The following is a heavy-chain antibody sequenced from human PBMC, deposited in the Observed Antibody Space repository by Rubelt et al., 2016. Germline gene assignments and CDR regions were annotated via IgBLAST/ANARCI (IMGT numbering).Heavy chain of an antibody. CDR1: GGSFSGYY. CDR2: INHSGST. CDR3: AGDLTYDSSGYHQYYFDY. Sequence: QVQPQQWGAGLLKPSETLSLTCAVYGGSFSGYYWSWIRQPPGKGLAWIGEINHSGSTNYNQSIKSRVPISVDTSKNQFSLTRSSVTPADTAVYYCAGDLTYDSSGYHQYYFDYWGQGTLVTVSS. V-gene: IGHV4-34*01. D-gene: IGHD3-22*01. J-gene: IGHJ4*02.